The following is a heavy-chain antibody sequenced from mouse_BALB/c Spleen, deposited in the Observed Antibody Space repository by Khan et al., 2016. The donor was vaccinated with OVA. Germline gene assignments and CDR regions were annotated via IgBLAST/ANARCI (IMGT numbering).Heavy chain of an antibody. CDR3: ARDRIDY. CDR1: GYTFTPYW. CDR2: INPTSGYT. V-gene: IGHV1-7*01. Sequence: QVRLQQSGAELAKPGASVKMSCTASGYTFTPYWMHWIKQRPGQGLEWIGYINPTSGYTDYNQKFKDKATLTADKSSSTAYMQLSSLTSDDSAVYYCARDRIDYWGQGTALTVSS. J-gene: IGHJ2*01.